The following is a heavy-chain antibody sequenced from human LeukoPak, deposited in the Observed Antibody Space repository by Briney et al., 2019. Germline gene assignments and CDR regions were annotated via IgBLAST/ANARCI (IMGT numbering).Heavy chain of an antibody. CDR3: ARALLTMVRGVIITDAFDI. CDR2: IYHSGST. V-gene: IGHV4-38-2*02. J-gene: IGHJ3*02. CDR1: GYSISSGYY. Sequence: PSETLSLTCTVSGYSISSGYYWGWIRQPPGKGLEWIGSIYHSGSTYYNPSLKSRVTISVDTSKNQFSLKLSSVTAADTAVYYCARALLTMVRGVIITDAFDIWGQGTMVTVSS. D-gene: IGHD3-10*01.